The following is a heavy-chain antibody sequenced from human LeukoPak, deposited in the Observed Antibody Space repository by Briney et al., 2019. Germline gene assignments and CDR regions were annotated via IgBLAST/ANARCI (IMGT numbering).Heavy chain of an antibody. D-gene: IGHD1-26*01. CDR2: INPSGGST. Sequence: ASVKVSCKASGYTFTSYYMHWVRQAPGQGLEWMGIINPSGGSTSYAQKFQGRVTMTRDMSTSTVYMELSSLRSEDTAVYYCARDAEWELLGGTLYFDYWGQGTLVTVSS. J-gene: IGHJ4*02. CDR1: GYTFTSYY. CDR3: ARDAEWELLGGTLYFDY. V-gene: IGHV1-46*01.